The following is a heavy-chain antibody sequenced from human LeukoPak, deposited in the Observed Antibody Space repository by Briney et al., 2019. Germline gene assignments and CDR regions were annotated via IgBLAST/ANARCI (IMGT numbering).Heavy chain of an antibody. V-gene: IGHV3-30-3*01. CDR1: GFTFSGYA. Sequence: PGGSLRLSCAASGFTFSGYAMHWVRQAPGKGLEWVAVISYDGSNEYYADSVKGRFTISRDNSKNTLYPQMNSLSVEDTAVYYCARDSYGMDVWGQGTTVTVSS. J-gene: IGHJ6*02. CDR2: ISYDGSNE. CDR3: ARDSYGMDV.